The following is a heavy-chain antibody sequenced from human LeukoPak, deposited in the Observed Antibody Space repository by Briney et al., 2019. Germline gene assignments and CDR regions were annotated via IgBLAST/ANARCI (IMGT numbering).Heavy chain of an antibody. CDR1: GYTFTSYD. CDR2: MNPNSSDT. Sequence: GASVTVSCTASGYTFTSYDINWVRQATGQGLEWVGWMNPNSSDTGYAQKFQGRVTMTRTTSIGTAYMELSSLRSDDTAIYYCVRVPPRTTIYAYWGQGTLVTVSS. CDR3: VRVPPRTTIYAY. J-gene: IGHJ4*02. V-gene: IGHV1-8*01. D-gene: IGHD1-14*01.